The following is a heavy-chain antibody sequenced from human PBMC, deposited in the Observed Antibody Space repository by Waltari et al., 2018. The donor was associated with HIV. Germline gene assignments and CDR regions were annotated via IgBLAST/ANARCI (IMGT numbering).Heavy chain of an antibody. Sequence: QVQLQESGPGLVKPSETLSLTCTVSGGSISSYYWSWIRQPPGKGLEWIGYIYYSGSTNYNPSLKSRVTISVDTSKNQFSLKLSSVTAADTAVYYCARDGGFSGWFDPWGQGTLVTVSS. J-gene: IGHJ5*02. CDR2: IYYSGST. D-gene: IGHD6-25*01. CDR3: ARDGGFSGWFDP. V-gene: IGHV4-59*01. CDR1: GGSISSYY.